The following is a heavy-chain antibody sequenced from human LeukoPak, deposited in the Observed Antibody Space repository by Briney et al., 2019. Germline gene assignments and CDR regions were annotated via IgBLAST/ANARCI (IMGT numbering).Heavy chain of an antibody. CDR3: ASAYYYDSSGYSY. V-gene: IGHV4-59*12. CDR1: GGSISSYY. D-gene: IGHD3-22*01. J-gene: IGHJ4*02. CDR2: IYYSGST. Sequence: SETLSLTCTVSGGSISSYYWSWIRQPPGKGLEWIGYIYYSGSTNYNPSLKSRVTISVDTSKNQFSLMLSSVTAADTAVYYCASAYYYDSSGYSYWGQGTLVTVSS.